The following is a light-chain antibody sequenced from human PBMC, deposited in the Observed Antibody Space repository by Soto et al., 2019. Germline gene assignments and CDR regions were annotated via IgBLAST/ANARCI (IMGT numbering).Light chain of an antibody. CDR2: DAS. Sequence: DIQMTQSPSTLSASVGDGVTITCRASQRISTWLAWYQQKPGKAPKLLISDASSLETGVPSRFSGSGSGTEFTLTINSLQPDDFAAYFCQHYNNWPLTFGGGTKVDIK. J-gene: IGKJ4*01. CDR3: QHYNNWPLT. V-gene: IGKV1-5*01. CDR1: QRISTW.